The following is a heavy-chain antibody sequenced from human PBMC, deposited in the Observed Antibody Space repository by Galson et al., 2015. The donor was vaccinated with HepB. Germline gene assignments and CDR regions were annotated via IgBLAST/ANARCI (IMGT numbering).Heavy chain of an antibody. J-gene: IGHJ4*02. Sequence: VKVSCKASGYTFSSYSITWVRQAPGQGLEWMGWSDAYNHYTNYARKLQGRVTMTTDTSTNTAYMELRSLRSDDTAVYYCARGRIARGSLAAAAPFDYWGQGTLVTVSS. D-gene: IGHD6-13*01. CDR2: SDAYNHYT. CDR3: ARGRIARGSLAAAAPFDY. V-gene: IGHV1-18*01. CDR1: GYTFSSYS.